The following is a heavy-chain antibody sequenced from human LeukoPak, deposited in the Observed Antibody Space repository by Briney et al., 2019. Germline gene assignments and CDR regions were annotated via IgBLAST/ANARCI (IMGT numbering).Heavy chain of an antibody. CDR1: GFTFSIYA. Sequence: GGSLRLSCAASGFTFSIYAMHWVRQASGKGLEYVSAISGNGVSTNYANSVKGRFTMSRDNSKNTLFLQMDSLRAEDTAVYYCARDRVGSSWSEFDSWGQGTLVTVSS. V-gene: IGHV3-64*01. D-gene: IGHD6-13*01. J-gene: IGHJ4*02. CDR2: ISGNGVST. CDR3: ARDRVGSSWSEFDS.